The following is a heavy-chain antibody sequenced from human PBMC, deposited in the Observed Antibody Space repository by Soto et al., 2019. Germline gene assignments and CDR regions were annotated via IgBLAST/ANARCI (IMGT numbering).Heavy chain of an antibody. J-gene: IGHJ6*02. CDR3: ARDPPTYYYDSRSLDV. V-gene: IGHV1-18*04. CDR1: GYTFTSYG. D-gene: IGHD3-22*01. Sequence: GASVKVTCKASGYTFTSYGISWVRQAPGQGLEWMGWISAYNGNTNYAQKLQGRVTMTTDTSTSTAYMELRSLRSDDTAVYYCARDPPTYYYDSRSLDVWGQGTTVPVSS. CDR2: ISAYNGNT.